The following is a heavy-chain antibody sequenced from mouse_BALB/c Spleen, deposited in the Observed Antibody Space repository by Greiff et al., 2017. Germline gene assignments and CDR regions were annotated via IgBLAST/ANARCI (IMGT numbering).Heavy chain of an antibody. CDR3: ARDGYGNYIGAMDY. CDR1: GFTFSDYG. Sequence: EVHLVESGGGLVQPGGSRKLSCAASGFTFSDYGMAWVRQAPGKGPEWVAFISNLAYSIYYADTVTGRFTISRENAKNTLYLEMSSLRSEDTAMYYCARDGYGNYIGAMDYWGQGTSVTVSS. V-gene: IGHV5-15*02. CDR2: ISNLAYSI. D-gene: IGHD2-10*02. J-gene: IGHJ4*01.